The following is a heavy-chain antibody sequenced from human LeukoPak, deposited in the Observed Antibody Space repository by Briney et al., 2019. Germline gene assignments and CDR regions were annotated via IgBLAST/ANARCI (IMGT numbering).Heavy chain of an antibody. V-gene: IGHV4-61*02. CDR3: ASRHSKQQPYYYYMDV. D-gene: IGHD6-13*01. CDR2: IYSNGDT. Sequence: SQTLSLTCTVSGDSISSGSYYWSWIRQPAGKGLEWIGCIYSNGDTKFNPSLKSRVTISLDTSKNQFSLKLSSATAADTAVYYCASRHSKQQPYYYYMDVWGKGTTVTVSS. J-gene: IGHJ6*03. CDR1: GDSISSGSYY.